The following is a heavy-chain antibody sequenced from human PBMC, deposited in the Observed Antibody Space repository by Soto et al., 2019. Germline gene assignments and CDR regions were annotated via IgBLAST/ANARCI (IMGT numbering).Heavy chain of an antibody. D-gene: IGHD3-10*01. CDR2: IYYSGST. V-gene: IGHV4-31*03. CDR3: ARVKYVVRRVNSSFAI. Sequence: SETLSLTCTVSGGSISSGGYYWSRIRQHPGKGLEWIGYIYYSGSTYYNPSLKSRVTISVDTSKNQFSLKLSSVTAADTAVYYCARVKYVVRRVNSSFAIWGQGTMDTVSS. J-gene: IGHJ3*02. CDR1: GGSISSGGYY.